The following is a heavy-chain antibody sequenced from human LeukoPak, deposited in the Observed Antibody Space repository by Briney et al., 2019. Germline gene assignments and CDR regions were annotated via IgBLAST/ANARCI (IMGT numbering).Heavy chain of an antibody. J-gene: IGHJ3*02. Sequence: GGSLRLSCATSGFTFSSYSMSWVRQAPGKGLEWLSYISSSSNTINYADSVKGRFTISRDNAKNSLYLQMNSLRAEDTAVYYCARDSSGYDFWSGYYTWPKGEAFDIWGQGTMVTVSS. CDR2: ISSSSNTI. CDR3: ARDSSGYDFWSGYYTWPKGEAFDI. V-gene: IGHV3-48*01. CDR1: GFTFSSYS. D-gene: IGHD3-3*01.